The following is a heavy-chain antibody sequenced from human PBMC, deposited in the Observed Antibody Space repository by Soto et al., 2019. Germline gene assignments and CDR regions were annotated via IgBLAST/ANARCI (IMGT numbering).Heavy chain of an antibody. CDR1: GGSISSGGYS. CDR3: ARAYDFWRNWFDP. V-gene: IGHV4-30-2*01. CDR2: IYHSGST. Sequence: NPSETLSLTCAVSGGSISSGGYSWSWIRQPPGKGLEWIGYIYHSGSTYYNPSLKSRVTISVDRSKNQFSLKLSSVTAADTAVYYCARAYDFWRNWFDPWGQGTLVTVSS. D-gene: IGHD3-3*01. J-gene: IGHJ5*02.